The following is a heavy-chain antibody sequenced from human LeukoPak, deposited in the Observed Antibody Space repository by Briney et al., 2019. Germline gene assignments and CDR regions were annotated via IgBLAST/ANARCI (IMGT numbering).Heavy chain of an antibody. Sequence: QAGGSLRLSCAASGFTVSSNYMSWVRQAPGKGLEWVSVIYSGGSTYYADSVKGRFTISRDNSKNTLYLQMNSLRAEDTAVYYCARRRGSSWLWDYYMDVWGKGTTVTISS. V-gene: IGHV3-66*01. CDR2: IYSGGST. J-gene: IGHJ6*03. D-gene: IGHD6-13*01. CDR3: ARRRGSSWLWDYYMDV. CDR1: GFTVSSNY.